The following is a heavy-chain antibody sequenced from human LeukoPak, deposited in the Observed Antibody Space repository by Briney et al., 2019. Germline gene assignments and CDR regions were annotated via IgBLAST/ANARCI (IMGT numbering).Heavy chain of an antibody. CDR3: AREVGQWRDLDALDI. V-gene: IGHV4-61*01. Sequence: TSETLSLTCTVYGGSVSSGSYYWSWIRQPPGKGLEWIGYIYYSGSTNYNPSLKSRVTISVDTSKNQFSLKLSSVTAADTAVYYCAREVGQWRDLDALDIWGQGTMVTVSS. CDR1: GGSVSSGSYY. CDR2: IYYSGST. J-gene: IGHJ3*02. D-gene: IGHD6-19*01.